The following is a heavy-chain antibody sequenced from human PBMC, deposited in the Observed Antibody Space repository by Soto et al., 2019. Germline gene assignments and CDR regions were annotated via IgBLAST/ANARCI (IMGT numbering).Heavy chain of an antibody. CDR1: GYTFTSYG. V-gene: IGHV1-18*01. CDR3: ARDQVLWFGGDYGMDV. CDR2: ISAYNGNT. Sequence: QVQLVQSGAEVKKPGASVKVSCKASGYTFTSYGITWVRQAPGQGLEWMGWISAYNGNTNYAQKLQGRVTMTTDAATSTAYMELRSLRSDDTAVYYCARDQVLWFGGDYGMDVWGQGTTVTVSS. J-gene: IGHJ6*02. D-gene: IGHD3-10*01.